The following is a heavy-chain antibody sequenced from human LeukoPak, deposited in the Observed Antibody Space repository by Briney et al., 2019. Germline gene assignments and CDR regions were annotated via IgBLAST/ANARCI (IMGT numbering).Heavy chain of an antibody. CDR3: TTAPAAFDI. Sequence: GGSLRLSCAASGFTFSSYAMSWVRQAPGKGLEWVGRIKSKGDGGTTDYAAPLKGRFTISRDDSKNTLYLQVNSLKIEDTALYYCTTAPAAFDIWGQGTMVTVSS. V-gene: IGHV3-15*01. CDR1: GFTFSSYA. J-gene: IGHJ3*02. CDR2: IKSKGDGGTT.